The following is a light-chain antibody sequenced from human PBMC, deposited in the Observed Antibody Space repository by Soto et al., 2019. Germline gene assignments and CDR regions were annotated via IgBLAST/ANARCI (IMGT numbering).Light chain of an antibody. CDR1: SSDVGDYNY. CDR2: DVS. Sequence: QSVLTQPRSVSGSPGQSVTISCTGTSSDVGDYNYVSWYQQHPGKAPKFMIYDVSKRPSGVPDRFSGSKSGNTASLTISGLQAEDEADYYCCSYAGSSRGVFGGGTKLTVL. V-gene: IGLV2-11*01. CDR3: CSYAGSSRGV. J-gene: IGLJ2*01.